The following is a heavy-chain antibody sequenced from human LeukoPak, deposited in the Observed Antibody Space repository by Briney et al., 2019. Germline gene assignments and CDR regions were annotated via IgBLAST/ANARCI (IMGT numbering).Heavy chain of an antibody. V-gene: IGHV1-69*13. J-gene: IGHJ6*02. CDR2: IIPIFGTA. CDR1: GGTFSSYA. Sequence: SVKVSCKASGGTFSSYAISWVRQAPGQGLEWVGGIIPIFGTANYAQKFQGRVTITADESTSTAYMELSSLRSEDTAVYYCQAIVVVPASGGMDVWGQGTTVTVSS. CDR3: QAIVVVPASGGMDV. D-gene: IGHD2-2*01.